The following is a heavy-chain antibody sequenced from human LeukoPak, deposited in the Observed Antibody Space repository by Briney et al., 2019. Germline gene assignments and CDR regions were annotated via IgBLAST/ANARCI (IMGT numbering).Heavy chain of an antibody. CDR3: ARVDDSSGYRGAFDI. J-gene: IGHJ3*02. CDR2: INWNGGST. D-gene: IGHD3-22*01. V-gene: IGHV3-20*04. CDR1: GFTVSINS. Sequence: GGYLRLSCTVSGFTVSINSMSWVRQAPGKGLEWVSGINWNGGSTGYADSVKGRFTISRDNAKNSLYLQMNSLRAEDTALYYCARVDDSSGYRGAFDIWGQGTMVTVSS.